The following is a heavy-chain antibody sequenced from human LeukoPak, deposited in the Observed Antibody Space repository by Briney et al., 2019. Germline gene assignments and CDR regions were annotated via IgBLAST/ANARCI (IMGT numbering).Heavy chain of an antibody. Sequence: GGFLRLSCAASGFTFSSYAMHWVRQAPGKGLEWVAVISYDGSNKYYADSVKGRFTLSRDNTKNTLYLQMNSLRAEDTAVYYCARVPTGSSSTSCSDYWGQGTLVTVSS. D-gene: IGHD2-2*01. CDR1: GFTFSSYA. CDR2: ISYDGSNK. V-gene: IGHV3-30-3*01. J-gene: IGHJ4*02. CDR3: ARVPTGSSSTSCSDY.